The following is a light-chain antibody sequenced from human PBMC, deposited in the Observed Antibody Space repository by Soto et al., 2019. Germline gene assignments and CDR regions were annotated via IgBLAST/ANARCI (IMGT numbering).Light chain of an antibody. CDR3: QNYDSAPRT. CDR2: AAS. J-gene: IGKJ1*01. CDR1: RGIYNY. Sequence: DVQVTQSPASLSASVGDRVNISCRTSRGIYNYLAWYQQKSGQIPKLLINAASSLQSGVPSRFSGSGSGTDFTLSISSLQPEDVATYYCQNYDSAPRTFGQGTKVEIK. V-gene: IGKV1-27*01.